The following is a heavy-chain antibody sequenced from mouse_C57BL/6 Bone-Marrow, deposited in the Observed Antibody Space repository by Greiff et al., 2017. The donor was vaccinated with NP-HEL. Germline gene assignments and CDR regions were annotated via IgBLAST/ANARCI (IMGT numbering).Heavy chain of an antibody. CDR1: GFTFSSYA. CDR2: ISDGGSYT. D-gene: IGHD2-5*01. Sequence: EVMLVESGGGLVKPGGSLKLSCAASGFTFSSYAMSWVRQTPEKRLEWVATISDGGSYTYYPDNVKGRFTISRDNAKNNLYLQMSHLKSEDTAMYYCARDLYSKRFAYWGQGTLVTVSA. CDR3: ARDLYSKRFAY. J-gene: IGHJ3*01. V-gene: IGHV5-4*01.